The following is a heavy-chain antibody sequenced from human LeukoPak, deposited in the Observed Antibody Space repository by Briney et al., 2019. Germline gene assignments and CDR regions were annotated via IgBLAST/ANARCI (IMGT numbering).Heavy chain of an antibody. D-gene: IGHD3-3*01. Sequence: GGSLRLSCAASGFTFSSYAVTWVRQAPGKGLEWVSVIYRGGSTYYADSVKGRFTISRHNSRDTMYLQMNSLRTDDTAVYYCATTLRSGKFDYWGQGTLVTVSS. V-gene: IGHV3-53*04. CDR3: ATTLRSGKFDY. CDR1: GFTFSSYA. J-gene: IGHJ4*02. CDR2: IYRGGST.